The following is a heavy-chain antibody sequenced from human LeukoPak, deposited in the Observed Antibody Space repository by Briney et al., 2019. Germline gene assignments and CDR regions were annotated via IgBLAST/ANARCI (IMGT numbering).Heavy chain of an antibody. V-gene: IGHV4-59*04. D-gene: IGHD1-26*01. CDR3: ARRPAGGVGATFAFDI. CDR1: GASISSYY. J-gene: IGHJ3*02. CDR2: LTYSQST. Sequence: SETLSLTCTVSGASISSYYWSWIRQPPGKGLEWVGTLTYSQSTYYNPSLESRLTISVDTSTSQLSLKLSSVTAADTGVYYCARRPAGGVGATFAFDIWGQGTMVRVSS.